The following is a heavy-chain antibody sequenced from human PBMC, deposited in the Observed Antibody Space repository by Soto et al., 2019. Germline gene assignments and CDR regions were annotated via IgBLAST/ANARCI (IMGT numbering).Heavy chain of an antibody. CDR1: GFSLSTSGVG. Sequence: QLTLKESGPTLVKPTQTLTLTCTFSGFSLSTSGVGVGWIRQPPGKALEWLALIYWDDDKRYSPSLKSRLTSTKDTSKNQVVLTMTNMDPVDTATYYCAHSRAMVRGAPFDYWGQGTLVTVSS. CDR2: IYWDDDK. CDR3: AHSRAMVRGAPFDY. J-gene: IGHJ4*02. V-gene: IGHV2-5*02. D-gene: IGHD3-10*01.